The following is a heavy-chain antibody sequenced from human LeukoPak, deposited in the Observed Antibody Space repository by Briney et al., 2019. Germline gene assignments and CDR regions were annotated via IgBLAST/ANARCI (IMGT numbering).Heavy chain of an antibody. CDR3: ARDFGSSSSFDY. Sequence: GGSLRLSXAASGFTVSSNYMSWVRQAPGKGLEWVANIKQDGREKYYVDSVKGRFTISRDSAKNSLYLQMNSLRAEDTAVYYCARDFGSSSSFDYWGQGTLVTVSS. V-gene: IGHV3-7*01. CDR2: IKQDGREK. CDR1: GFTVSSNY. J-gene: IGHJ4*02. D-gene: IGHD6-13*01.